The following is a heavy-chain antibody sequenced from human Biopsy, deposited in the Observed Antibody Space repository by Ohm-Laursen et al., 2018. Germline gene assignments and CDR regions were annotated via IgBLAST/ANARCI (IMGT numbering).Heavy chain of an antibody. Sequence: GASVKVSCKASGHTFRSYNFDWVRQASGQGLEWVGSSIPLFNTANYADKFQGRVTLTADKSTTTAYMELSSLRSEDTAIYYCARFPLGAYDDSGSYRAVEHWYFDLWGRGTLVTVSS. V-gene: IGHV1-69*08. CDR1: GHTFRSYN. D-gene: IGHD3-22*01. CDR2: SIPLFNTA. J-gene: IGHJ2*01. CDR3: ARFPLGAYDDSGSYRAVEHWYFDL.